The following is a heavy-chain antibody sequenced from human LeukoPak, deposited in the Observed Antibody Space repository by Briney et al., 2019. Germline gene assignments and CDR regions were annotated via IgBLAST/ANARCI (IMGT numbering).Heavy chain of an antibody. CDR1: GFTFSSYW. CDR3: ARDSLGSDYDYYGMDV. J-gene: IGHJ6*02. Sequence: GGSLRLSCAASGFTFSSYWMSWVRQAPGKGLEWVANIKQDGSEKYYVDSVKGRFTISRDNAKNSLYLQMNSLRAEDTAVYYCARDSLGSDYDYYGMDVWGQGTTVTVSS. CDR2: IKQDGSEK. D-gene: IGHD3-10*01. V-gene: IGHV3-7*01.